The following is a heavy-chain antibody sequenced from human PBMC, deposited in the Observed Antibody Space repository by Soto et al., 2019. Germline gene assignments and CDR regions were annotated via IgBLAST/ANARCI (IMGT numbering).Heavy chain of an antibody. CDR2: ISLDGSNK. Sequence: GGSLRLSCAASRFTFSSYGMHWVRQAPGKGLEWVAVISLDGSNKYYADSVKGRFTISRDNSKNTLYLQMNSLRADDTAVYYCAKDHCSSSSCRPTTNWFDPWGQGTLVTVSS. D-gene: IGHD2-2*01. J-gene: IGHJ5*02. CDR1: RFTFSSYG. CDR3: AKDHCSSSSCRPTTNWFDP. V-gene: IGHV3-30*18.